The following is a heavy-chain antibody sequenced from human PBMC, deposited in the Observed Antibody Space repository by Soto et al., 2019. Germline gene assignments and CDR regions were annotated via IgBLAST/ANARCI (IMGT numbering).Heavy chain of an antibody. CDR2: IYYSGST. D-gene: IGHD6-13*01. CDR3: ATATGSSWYGVYFDY. J-gene: IGHJ4*02. V-gene: IGHV4-59*01. Sequence: SETLSLTCTVSGGSISSYYWSWIRQPPGKGLEWIGYIYYSGSTNYNPSLKSRVTISVDTSKNQFSLKLSSVTAADTAVYYCATATGSSWYGVYFDYWGQGTLVTVSS. CDR1: GGSISSYY.